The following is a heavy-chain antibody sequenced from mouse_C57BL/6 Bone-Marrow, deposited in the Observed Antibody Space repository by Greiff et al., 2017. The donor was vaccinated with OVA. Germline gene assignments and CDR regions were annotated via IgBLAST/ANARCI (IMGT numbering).Heavy chain of an antibody. Sequence: VQLQQSGAELARPGASVKLSCKASGYTFTSYGISWVKQRTGQGLEWIGEIYPRSGNTYYNEKFKGKATLTADKSSSTAYMELRSLTSEDAAVDFCARMGYGNYGYWGQGTTLTVSS. CDR2: IYPRSGNT. J-gene: IGHJ2*01. V-gene: IGHV1-81*01. CDR1: GYTFTSYG. CDR3: ARMGYGNYGY. D-gene: IGHD2-10*02.